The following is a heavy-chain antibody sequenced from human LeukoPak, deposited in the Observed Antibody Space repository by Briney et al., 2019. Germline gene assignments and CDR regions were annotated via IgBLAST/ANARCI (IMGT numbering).Heavy chain of an antibody. CDR3: ARLFFVIDT. D-gene: IGHD3-3*01. CDR2: VHYSGST. V-gene: IGHV4-39*01. CDR1: GASISNSAYY. Sequence: PETLSFSCTVSGASISNSAYYWLWIRQPPGEGLECIGTVHYSGSTFYNPSLKSRVNISVDTSKNQFSLQLSSVTAADTAVYYCARLFFVIDTWGQGTLVTVSS. J-gene: IGHJ5*02.